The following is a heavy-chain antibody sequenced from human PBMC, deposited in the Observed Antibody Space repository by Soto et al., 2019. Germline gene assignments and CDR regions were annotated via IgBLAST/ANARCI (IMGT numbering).Heavy chain of an antibody. V-gene: IGHV6-1*01. CDR3: VRLIGNSLLDF. CDR2: TYYRSKWYN. J-gene: IGHJ4*02. Sequence: SQTLSLTCVISGDSVSSSSVTWNWIRQSPSRGLEWLGRTYYRSKWYNDYAESVKSRITINPDTSKNQFSLHLNSVTPEDTAVYYCVRLIGNSLLDFWGQGTLVTVSS. D-gene: IGHD1-26*01. CDR1: GDSVSSSSVT.